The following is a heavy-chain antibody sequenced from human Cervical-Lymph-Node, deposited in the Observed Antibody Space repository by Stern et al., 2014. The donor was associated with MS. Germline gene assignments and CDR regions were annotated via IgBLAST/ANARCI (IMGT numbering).Heavy chain of an antibody. CDR3: ARANRRRIRRGDYYYGMDV. J-gene: IGHJ6*02. Sequence: QVQLVESGSELKKPGASVKVSCKASGYTFTSYAMNWVRQAPGQGLEWMGWINTNTGHPTYAQGFTGRFVFSLDTSVSTAYLQISSLKAEDTAVYYCARANRRRIRRGDYYYGMDVWGQGTTVTVSS. CDR2: INTNTGHP. V-gene: IGHV7-4-1*02. D-gene: IGHD3-10*01. CDR1: GYTFTSYA.